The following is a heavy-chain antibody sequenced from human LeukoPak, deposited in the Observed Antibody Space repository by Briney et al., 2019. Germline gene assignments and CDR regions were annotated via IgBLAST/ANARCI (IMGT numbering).Heavy chain of an antibody. CDR1: GYTFTGYY. CDR2: INPNSGGT. CDR3: ARVAVPYHYDSSGYLTYFDY. J-gene: IGHJ4*02. Sequence: GASVKVSCXASGYTFTGYYMHWVRLAPGQGLEWMGWINPNSGGTNYAQKFQGRVTMTRDTSISTAYMELSRLRSDDTAVYYCARVAVPYHYDSSGYLTYFDYWGQGTLVTVSS. D-gene: IGHD3-22*01. V-gene: IGHV1-2*02.